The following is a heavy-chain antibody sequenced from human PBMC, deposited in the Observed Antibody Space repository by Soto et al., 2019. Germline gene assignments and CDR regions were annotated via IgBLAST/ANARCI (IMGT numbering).Heavy chain of an antibody. Sequence: QVQLVQSGAEVKKPGASVKVSCEASGYTFTTYGISWVRQAPGQGLEWMGWISGYNGNRNHAQKFQGRVTMTTDTYTSTAYMELKSLRSDDTAVYYCAREGVGGTPYYWGQGTLVTVSS. J-gene: IGHJ4*02. V-gene: IGHV1-18*01. CDR3: AREGVGGTPYY. CDR1: GYTFTTYG. CDR2: ISGYNGNR. D-gene: IGHD1-26*01.